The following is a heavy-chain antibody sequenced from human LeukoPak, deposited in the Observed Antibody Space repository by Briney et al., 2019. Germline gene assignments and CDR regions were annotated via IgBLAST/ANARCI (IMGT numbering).Heavy chain of an antibody. D-gene: IGHD3-10*01. CDR2: IRYNGNNQ. CDR1: GFTFNNYG. V-gene: IGHV3-30*02. J-gene: IGHJ4*02. Sequence: PGGSLRLSCAASGFTFNNYGMHWVRQAPGKGLEWVAFIRYNGNNQYYADSVKGRFTISRDNSKNTLYLQMNSLRAEGTAVYYCAKSFSGEFDYWGQGALVTVSS. CDR3: AKSFSGEFDY.